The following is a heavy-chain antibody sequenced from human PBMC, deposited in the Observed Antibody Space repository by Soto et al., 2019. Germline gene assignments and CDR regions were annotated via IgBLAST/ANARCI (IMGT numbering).Heavy chain of an antibody. CDR2: IYPGDFDT. Sequence: PGESLKISCQGSGYTFSSYWIGWVRQMPGKGLEWMGIIYPGDFDTRYSPSFQGQVTISADKSISTAYLQWSSLKASDTAMYYCARPRDSSSSYYFDSWGQGTLVTAPQ. V-gene: IGHV5-51*03. CDR3: ARPRDSSSSYYFDS. CDR1: GYTFSSYW. J-gene: IGHJ4*02. D-gene: IGHD6-13*01.